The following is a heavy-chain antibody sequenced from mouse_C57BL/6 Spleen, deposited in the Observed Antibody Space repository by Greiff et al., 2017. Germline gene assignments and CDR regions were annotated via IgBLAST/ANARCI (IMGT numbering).Heavy chain of an antibody. V-gene: IGHV1-64*01. CDR3: AREWYGSSVAY. D-gene: IGHD1-1*01. J-gene: IGHJ3*01. Sequence: QVQLQQPGAELVKPGASVKLSCKASGYTFTSYWMHWVKLRPGQGLEWIGMIHPNSGSTNYNEKFKSKATLTVDKSSSTAYMQLSSLTSEDSAVYYCAREWYGSSVAYWGQGTLVTVAA. CDR1: GYTFTSYW. CDR2: IHPNSGST.